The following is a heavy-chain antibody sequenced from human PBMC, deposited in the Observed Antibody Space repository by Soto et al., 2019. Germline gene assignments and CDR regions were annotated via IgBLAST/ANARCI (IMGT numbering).Heavy chain of an antibody. V-gene: IGHV1-3*01. J-gene: IGHJ5*02. CDR2: INAGNGDT. Sequence: SSKAARYRFTSYSRHWVRHAPGQRLEYMGWINAGNGDTKDSQKFQGRVTITRDTSARTAYMELSSLRSEDTAVYYCARGYSESSGSGTIEPWGQGTLETGSS. CDR1: RYRFTSYS. D-gene: IGHD3-22*01. CDR3: ARGYSESSGSGTIEP.